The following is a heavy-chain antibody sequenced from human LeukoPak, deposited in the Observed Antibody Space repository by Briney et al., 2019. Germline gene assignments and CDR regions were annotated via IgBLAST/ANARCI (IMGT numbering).Heavy chain of an antibody. Sequence: GGSLRLSCAASGFTFSSYGMHWVHQAPGKGLERVAVIWYDGSNKYNADSVKGRFTISRDNTKNTLYLQMNSLRAEDTAVYYCAKDGKNRWLQLSYYYYMDVWGKGTTVTVSS. J-gene: IGHJ6*03. CDR2: IWYDGSNK. V-gene: IGHV3-33*06. D-gene: IGHD5-24*01. CDR3: AKDGKNRWLQLSYYYYMDV. CDR1: GFTFSSYG.